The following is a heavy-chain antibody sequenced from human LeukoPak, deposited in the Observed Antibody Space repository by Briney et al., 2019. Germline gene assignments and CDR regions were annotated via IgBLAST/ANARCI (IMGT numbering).Heavy chain of an antibody. CDR3: ARYYGSGSYYNEYYFDY. D-gene: IGHD3-10*01. CDR2: ISAYNGNT. V-gene: IGHV1-18*01. CDR1: GYTFTSYG. Sequence: ASAKVSCKASGYTFTSYGISWVRQAPGQGPEWMGWISAYNGNTSYAQKLQGRVTMTTDTSTSTAYMELRSLRSDDTAVYYCARYYGSGSYYNEYYFDYWGQGTLVTVSS. J-gene: IGHJ4*02.